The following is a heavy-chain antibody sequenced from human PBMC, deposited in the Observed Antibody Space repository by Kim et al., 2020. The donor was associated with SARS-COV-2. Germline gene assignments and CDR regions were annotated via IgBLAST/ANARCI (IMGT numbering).Heavy chain of an antibody. V-gene: IGHV3-33*01. J-gene: IGHJ4*02. CDR3: ARGRLLRYFDWLFYY. CDR2: IWYDGSNK. Sequence: GGSLRLSCAASGFTFSSYGMHWVRQAPGKGLEWVAVIWYDGSNKYYADSVKGRFTISRDNSKNTLYLQMNSLRAEDTAVYYCARGRLLRYFDWLFYYWGQGTLVTVSS. CDR1: GFTFSSYG. D-gene: IGHD3-9*01.